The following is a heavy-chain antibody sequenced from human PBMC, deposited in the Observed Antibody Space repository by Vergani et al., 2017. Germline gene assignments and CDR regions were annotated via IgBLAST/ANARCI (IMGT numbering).Heavy chain of an antibody. CDR2: ISSGGGDI. V-gene: IGHV3-23*01. D-gene: IGHD3-10*01. CDR3: TTAWGLYYLHGEYFQY. CDR1: GFTFDTCT. J-gene: IGHJ1*01. Sequence: EVQLLESGGGLVQPGGSRRLSCAGAGFTFDTCTMAYVRPAPGKGLEWVATISSGGGDIFYADSVKGRFTISRDNSKNTIFLQMNSLKDEDTAVYYCTTAWGLYYLHGEYFQYWGRGTLVSVSS.